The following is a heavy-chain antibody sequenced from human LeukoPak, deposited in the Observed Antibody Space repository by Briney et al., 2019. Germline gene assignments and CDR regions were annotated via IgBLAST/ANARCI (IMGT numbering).Heavy chain of an antibody. V-gene: IGHV4-39*01. CDR1: GGSISSSSYY. D-gene: IGHD3-22*01. CDR2: IYYSGST. CDR3: ARPGRAYYYDSSGSRATDAFDI. J-gene: IGHJ3*02. Sequence: SETLSLTCTVSGGSISSSSYYWGWIRQPPGKGLEWIGSIYYSGSTYYNPSLKSRVTISVDTSKSQFSLKLSSVTAADTAVYYCARPGRAYYYDSSGSRATDAFDIWGQGTMVTVSS.